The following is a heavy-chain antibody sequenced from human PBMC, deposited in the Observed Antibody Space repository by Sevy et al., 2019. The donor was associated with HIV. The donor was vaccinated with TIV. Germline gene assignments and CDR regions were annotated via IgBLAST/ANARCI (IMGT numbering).Heavy chain of an antibody. CDR3: ARGISIYCSSTSCFTIFYGMDV. CDR1: GFTFSSYS. D-gene: IGHD2-2*02. V-gene: IGHV3-21*01. CDR2: ISSSSSYI. J-gene: IGHJ6*02. Sequence: GGSLRLSCAASGFTFSSYSMNWVRQAPGKGLEWVSSISSSSSYIYYADSGKGRFTISRDNAKNSLYLQMNSLRAEDTAVYYCARGISIYCSSTSCFTIFYGMDVWGQGTTVTVSS.